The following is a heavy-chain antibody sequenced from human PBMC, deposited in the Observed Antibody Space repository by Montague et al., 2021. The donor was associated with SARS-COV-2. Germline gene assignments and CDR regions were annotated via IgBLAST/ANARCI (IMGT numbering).Heavy chain of an antibody. CDR1: GHSIRNSDYS. V-gene: IGHV4-39*01. CDR3: ATRTRYPQNDFGF. Sequence: SETLSLTCTVSGHSIRNSDYSWGWVRQPPGNGLEWIGNIYNGGSTFYNPSLKSRVTIFVDTSKNQFSLKLSSVTAADTAVYYCATRTRYPQNDFGFWGQGTLVTVSS. D-gene: IGHD1-14*01. CDR2: IYNGGST. J-gene: IGHJ4*02.